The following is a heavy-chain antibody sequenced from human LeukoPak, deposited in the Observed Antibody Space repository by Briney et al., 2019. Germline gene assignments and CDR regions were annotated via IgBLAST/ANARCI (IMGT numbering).Heavy chain of an antibody. CDR1: GFTVSSNS. V-gene: IGHV3-66*01. D-gene: IGHD3-16*01. J-gene: IGHJ4*02. Sequence: GGSLRLSCAASGFTVSSNSMSWVRQAPGKGLVWVSVIYTDGTTYYAGSVKGRFTISRDNSKNTLYLQMNSLRAEDTAVYYWAREVARPGGVYLDYGRQGPLVSV. CDR3: AREVARPGGVYLDY. CDR2: IYTDGTT.